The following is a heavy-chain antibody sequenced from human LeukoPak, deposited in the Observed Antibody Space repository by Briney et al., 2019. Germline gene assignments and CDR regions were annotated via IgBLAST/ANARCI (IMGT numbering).Heavy chain of an antibody. CDR2: IYYSGST. D-gene: IGHD6-13*01. J-gene: IGHJ3*02. CDR1: GGSISSYY. V-gene: IGHV4-59*01. Sequence: SETLSLTCTVSGGSISSYYWSWIRQPPGKGLEWIGYIYYSGSTNYNPSLKSRVTISVDTSKNQFSLKLSSVTAADTAVYYCARGDGKLAAAGTYYDIWGQGAMVTVSS. CDR3: ARGDGKLAAAGTYYDI.